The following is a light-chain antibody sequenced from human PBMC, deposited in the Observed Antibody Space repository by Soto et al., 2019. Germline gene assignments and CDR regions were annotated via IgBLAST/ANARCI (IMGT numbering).Light chain of an antibody. CDR1: NIGSKN. Sequence: SYELTQPLSVSVALGQTARITCGGNNIGSKNVHWYQQKPGQAPVLVIYRDINRPSGIPERFSGSNSGNTATLTISRAQAGDEADSYCQVWDSSTLWAFGGGTKLTVL. CDR3: QVWDSSTLWA. J-gene: IGLJ3*02. V-gene: IGLV3-9*01. CDR2: RDI.